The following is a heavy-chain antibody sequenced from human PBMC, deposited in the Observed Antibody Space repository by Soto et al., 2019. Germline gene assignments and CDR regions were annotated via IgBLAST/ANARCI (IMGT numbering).Heavy chain of an antibody. V-gene: IGHV4-39*01. CDR1: GGSISSSSYY. D-gene: IGHD2-2*01. CDR2: IYYSGST. Sequence: ASETLSLTCTVSGGSISSSSYYWGWIRQPPGKGLEWIGSIYYSGSTYYNPSLKSRVTISVDTSKNQFSLKLSSVTAADTAVYYCARLGPPDIVVVPAAISWFDPWGQGTLVTVSS. CDR3: ARLGPPDIVVVPAAISWFDP. J-gene: IGHJ5*02.